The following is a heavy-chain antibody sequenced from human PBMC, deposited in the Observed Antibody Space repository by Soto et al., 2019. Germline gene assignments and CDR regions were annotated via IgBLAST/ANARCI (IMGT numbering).Heavy chain of an antibody. CDR2: ISAYNGNT. Sequence: ASVKVSCKASGYTFTSYGISWVRQAPGQGLEWMGWISAYNGNTNYAQKLQGRVTMTTDTSTSTAYMELRSLRSDDTAVYYCARQSPGYSSSWYGFDAFDIWGQGTMVTVSS. D-gene: IGHD6-13*01. CDR1: GYTFTSYG. CDR3: ARQSPGYSSSWYGFDAFDI. V-gene: IGHV1-18*04. J-gene: IGHJ3*02.